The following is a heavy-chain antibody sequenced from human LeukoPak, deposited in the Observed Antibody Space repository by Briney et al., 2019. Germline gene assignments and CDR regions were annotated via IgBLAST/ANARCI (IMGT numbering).Heavy chain of an antibody. D-gene: IGHD3-22*01. V-gene: IGHV4-39*01. J-gene: IGHJ6*02. CDR3: ASRRQGGYYPHYHYYGVDV. CDR1: GGSVGSGSYH. Sequence: PSETESLTCTVSGGSVGSGSYHWAWIRQPPGKGLEWIGSISDSGSTYYNPSFKSRVTISVDTSKNQFSLNLRPVTAADTTVYYWASRRQGGYYPHYHYYGVDVWGQGTAVTVSS. CDR2: ISDSGST.